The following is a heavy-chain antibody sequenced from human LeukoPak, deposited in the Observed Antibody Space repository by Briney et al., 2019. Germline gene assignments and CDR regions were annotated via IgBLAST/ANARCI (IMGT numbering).Heavy chain of an antibody. CDR3: ARVQIVVVTGNYYPDAFDI. J-gene: IGHJ3*02. CDR1: GYTFTGYY. V-gene: IGHV1-2*02. Sequence: ASVKVSCKASGYTFTGYYMHWVRQAPGQGLEWMGWINPNSGGTNYAQNLQGRVTMTTDTSTSTAYMELRSLRSDDTAVYYCARVQIVVVTGNYYPDAFDIWGQGTMVTVSS. CDR2: INPNSGGT. D-gene: IGHD2-21*02.